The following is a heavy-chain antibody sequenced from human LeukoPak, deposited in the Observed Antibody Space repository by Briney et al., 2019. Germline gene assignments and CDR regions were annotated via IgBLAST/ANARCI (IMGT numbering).Heavy chain of an antibody. V-gene: IGHV3-30*02. CDR2: IRYDGSNK. D-gene: IGHD1-7*01. CDR3: AKWFQVRTTISDD. Sequence: GGSLRLSCAASGFTFSSYDMHWVRQAPGTGLERVAYIRYDGSNKYYADSVRGRFTISRDNSKNTVSLQMNSLRVEDTALYYCAKWFQVRTTISDDWGQGTLVTVSS. CDR1: GFTFSSYD. J-gene: IGHJ4*02.